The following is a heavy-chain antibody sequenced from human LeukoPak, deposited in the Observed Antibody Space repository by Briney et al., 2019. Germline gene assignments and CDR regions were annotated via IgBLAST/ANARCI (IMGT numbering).Heavy chain of an antibody. V-gene: IGHV3-20*04. CDR3: ARDGDYDRNYRSGFDY. J-gene: IGHJ4*02. D-gene: IGHD3-10*02. Sequence: RGGSLRLSCAASGFTFDDYGMSWVRQAPGKGLEWVSGINWNGGSTAYADSVKGRFTISRDNAKNSLYLQMNSLRAEDTAVYFCARDGDYDRNYRSGFDYWGQGTLVTVSS. CDR2: INWNGGST. CDR1: GFTFDDYG.